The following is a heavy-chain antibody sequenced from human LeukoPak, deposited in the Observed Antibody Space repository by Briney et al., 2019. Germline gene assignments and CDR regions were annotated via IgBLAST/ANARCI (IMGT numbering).Heavy chain of an antibody. CDR3: ARYYSRSQFDY. CDR2: ICYSGST. J-gene: IGHJ4*02. Sequence: PSETLSLTCTVSGGSISSSSYYWGWIRQPPGKGLEWIGSICYSGSTYYNPSLKSRVTISVDTSKNQFSLKLSSVTAADTAVYYCARYYSRSQFDYWGQGTLVTVSS. CDR1: GGSISSSSYY. D-gene: IGHD2/OR15-2a*01. V-gene: IGHV4-39*07.